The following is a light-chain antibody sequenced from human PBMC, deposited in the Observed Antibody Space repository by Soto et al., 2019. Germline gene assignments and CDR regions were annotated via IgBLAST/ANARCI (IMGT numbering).Light chain of an antibody. CDR1: SSDVGNYNH. Sequence: QSALTQPASVSGSPGQSVTISCTGTSSDVGNYNHVSWYQQHPGKAPKLMIYEATQRPSGVSNRFSASKSGNTASLTISGLQAEDESDYYCCSYTSSSTGVFGGGTKVTVL. CDR3: CSYTSSSTGV. J-gene: IGLJ3*02. V-gene: IGLV2-14*02. CDR2: EAT.